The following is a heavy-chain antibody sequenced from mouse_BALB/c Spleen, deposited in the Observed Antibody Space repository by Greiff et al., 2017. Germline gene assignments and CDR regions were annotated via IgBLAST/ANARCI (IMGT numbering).Heavy chain of an antibody. V-gene: IGHV1-4*01. CDR2: INPSSGYT. J-gene: IGHJ4*01. CDR3: ARSTTVVAPYAMDY. D-gene: IGHD1-1*01. CDR1: GYTFTSYT. Sequence: VKLQESGAELARPGASVKMSCKASGYTFTSYTMHWVKQRPGQGLEWIGYINPSSGYTNYNQKFKDKATLTADKSSSTAYMQLSSLTSEDSAVYYCARSTTVVAPYAMDYWGQGTSVTVSS.